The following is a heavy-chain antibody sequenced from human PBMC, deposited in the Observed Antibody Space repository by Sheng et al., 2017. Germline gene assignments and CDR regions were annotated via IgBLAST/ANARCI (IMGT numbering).Heavy chain of an antibody. J-gene: IGHJ4*02. CDR1: GGSISSSSYY. V-gene: IGHV4-39*07. CDR3: ATDLSGYNYFDY. CDR2: IYYRGTT. Sequence: QLQLQESGPGLVKPSETLSLTCNVSGGSISSSSYYWGWIRQPPGKGLEWIGNIYYRGTTYYNPSLKSRVTVSVDASKSQFSLNMTSVTAEDTAVYYCATDLSGYNYFDYWGQGMLVTVSS. D-gene: IGHD5-12*01.